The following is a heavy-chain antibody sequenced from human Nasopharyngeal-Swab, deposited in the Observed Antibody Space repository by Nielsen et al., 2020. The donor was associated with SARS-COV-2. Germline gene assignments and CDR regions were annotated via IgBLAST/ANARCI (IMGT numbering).Heavy chain of an antibody. CDR3: ASGADGYNFANY. CDR2: MFYSGSS. J-gene: IGHJ4*02. Sequence: SETLSLTCTVSGGSIRSGDYHWSWIRQPPGKGLEWIRYMFYSGSSYYNPSLKSRVIISLDTSKNQFSLRLSSVTDADTAVYYCASGADGYNFANYWGQGTLVTVSS. D-gene: IGHD5-24*01. CDR1: GGSIRSGDYH. V-gene: IGHV4-30-4*01.